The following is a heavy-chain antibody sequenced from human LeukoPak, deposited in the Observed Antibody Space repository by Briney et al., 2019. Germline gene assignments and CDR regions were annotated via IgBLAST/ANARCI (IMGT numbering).Heavy chain of an antibody. V-gene: IGHV3-7*03. D-gene: IGHD6-19*01. Sequence: PGGSLRLSCAASGFTVSSNYMTWVRQAPGKGLEWVANIKQDGSDRNYVTSVRGRFTISRDNAESSLYLQMNSLRAEDTAVYYCVRNLAVAGTCFDSWGQGTLVTVSS. CDR2: IKQDGSDR. CDR1: GFTVSSNY. CDR3: VRNLAVAGTCFDS. J-gene: IGHJ4*02.